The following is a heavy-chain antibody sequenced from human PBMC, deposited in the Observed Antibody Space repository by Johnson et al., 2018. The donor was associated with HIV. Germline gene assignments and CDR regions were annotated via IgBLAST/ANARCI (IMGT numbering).Heavy chain of an antibody. J-gene: IGHJ3*01. Sequence: QLVESGGGVVQPGRSLRLSCAASGFSFDAYGMHWVRQPPGKGLEWVAGISFHSGTIGYADSVKGRFTISRDNAKNSLYLQLNSLRPEDTALYYCVKEDSSGYYYGMGAFDFWGQGTMVTVSS. V-gene: IGHV3-9*01. CDR3: VKEDSSGYYYGMGAFDF. CDR1: GFSFDAYG. D-gene: IGHD3-22*01. CDR2: ISFHSGTI.